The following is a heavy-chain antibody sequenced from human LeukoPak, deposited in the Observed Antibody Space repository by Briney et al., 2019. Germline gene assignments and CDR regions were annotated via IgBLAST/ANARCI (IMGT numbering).Heavy chain of an antibody. Sequence: GGSLRLSCAASGFTFSRYGMTWVRQAPGKGLEWVSSISTDGDTYYTDSVKGRFTIPRDTSRNTLFLQMTGLRAEDTALYYCARSRSGSVAGTSDYWGQGTLVIVSS. CDR2: ISTDGDT. CDR3: ARSRSGSVAGTSDY. D-gene: IGHD6-19*01. CDR1: GFTFSRYG. V-gene: IGHV3-23*01. J-gene: IGHJ4*02.